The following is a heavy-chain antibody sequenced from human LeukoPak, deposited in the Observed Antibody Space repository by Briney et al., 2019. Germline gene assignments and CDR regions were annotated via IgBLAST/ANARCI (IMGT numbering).Heavy chain of an antibody. Sequence: GGSLRLSCAASGFTFSTYTMNWVRQAPGKGLEWVSSISSSSNNINYSDSVKGRFTISRDNAMNSVHLQMNSLRVEDTAVYYCARGYQRPDYWGQGTLITVSS. CDR1: GFTFSTYT. CDR3: ARGYQRPDY. V-gene: IGHV3-21*01. J-gene: IGHJ4*02. D-gene: IGHD2-2*01. CDR2: ISSSSNNI.